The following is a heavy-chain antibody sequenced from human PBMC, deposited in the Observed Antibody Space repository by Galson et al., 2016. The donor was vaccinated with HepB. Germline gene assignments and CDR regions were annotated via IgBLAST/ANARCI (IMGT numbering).Heavy chain of an antibody. CDR2: IPYDGGNK. V-gene: IGHV3-30*18. CDR1: GFTFSSYG. Sequence: SLRLSCAASGFTFSSYGMHWLRPAPGKGLDWVACIPYDGGNKKYADSVKRRFTISRDNSKKTLYLQMNGLRAEDTAVYYCAKDGRIYCSSASCHDHFHYWGQGTLVTVSS. CDR3: AKDGRIYCSSASCHDHFHY. D-gene: IGHD2-2*01. J-gene: IGHJ4*02.